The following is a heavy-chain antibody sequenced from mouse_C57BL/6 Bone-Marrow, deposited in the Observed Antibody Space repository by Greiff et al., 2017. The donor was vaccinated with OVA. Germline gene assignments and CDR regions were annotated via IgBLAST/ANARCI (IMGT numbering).Heavy chain of an antibody. CDR1: GFSLTSYA. V-gene: IGHV2-6*02. CDR3: ARQSRGFYAMDY. Sequence: VKLKESGPGLVAPSQSLSITCTVSGFSLTSYAVHWVRQPPGKGLEWLVVIWSDGSTIYNSAPKSRLSISKDNSQSQVFLRMNSLQTDDTAMDYCARQSRGFYAMDYWGQGTSVTVSS. CDR2: IWSDGST. J-gene: IGHJ4*01.